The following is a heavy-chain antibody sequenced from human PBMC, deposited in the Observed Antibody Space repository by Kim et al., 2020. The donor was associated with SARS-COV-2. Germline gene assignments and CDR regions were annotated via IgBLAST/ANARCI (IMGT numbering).Heavy chain of an antibody. CDR1: GGSFSGYY. D-gene: IGHD3-10*01. CDR3: ARRLGLLWFGEFNWFDP. V-gene: IGHV4-34*01. J-gene: IGHJ5*02. Sequence: SETLSLTCAVYGGSFSGYYWSWIRQPPGKGLEWIGEINHSGSTDYNPSLKSRVTISVDTSKNQFSLKLSSVTAADTAVYYCARRLGLLWFGEFNWFDPWGQGTLVTVSS. CDR2: INHSGST.